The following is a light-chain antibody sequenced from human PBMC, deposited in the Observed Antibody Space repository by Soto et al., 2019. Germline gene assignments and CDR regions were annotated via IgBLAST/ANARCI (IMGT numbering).Light chain of an antibody. Sequence: DIQMTQFPSTLSASVGDSVTITCRSSQIISNFLAWYQQKPGKAPKLLISTASNLSSGVPSRFSGSGSETGFTLSISSLQPDDFAIDYCQQYYSSSTFGPGTQVDI. CDR2: TAS. CDR1: QIISNF. J-gene: IGKJ3*01. V-gene: IGKV1-5*03. CDR3: QQYYSSST.